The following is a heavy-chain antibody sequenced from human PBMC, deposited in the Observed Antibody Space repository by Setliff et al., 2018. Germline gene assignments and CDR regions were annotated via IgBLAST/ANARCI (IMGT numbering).Heavy chain of an antibody. D-gene: IGHD3-9*01. CDR3: ASDGKGYDILTTYGMDV. CDR1: GGTFSSYA. CDR2: IIPILGIA. J-gene: IGHJ6*02. V-gene: IGHV1-69*10. Sequence: ASVKVSCKASGGTFSSYAISWVRQAPGQGLEWMGGIIPILGIANYAQKFQGRVTITADESTSTAYMELSSLRSEDTAVYYCASDGKGYDILTTYGMDVWGQGTTVTVSS.